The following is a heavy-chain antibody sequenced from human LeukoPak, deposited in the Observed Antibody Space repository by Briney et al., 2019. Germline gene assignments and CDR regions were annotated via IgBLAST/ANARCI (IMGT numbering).Heavy chain of an antibody. J-gene: IGHJ6*02. CDR3: ARALGARITGTTASVYGMDV. CDR1: GGSISSYY. Sequence: SETLSLTCTVSGGSISSYYWSWIRQPPGKGLEWIGYIYYSGSTNYNPSLKSRVTISVDTSKNQFSLKLSSVTAADTAVYYCARALGARITGTTASVYGMDVWGQGTTVTVSS. V-gene: IGHV4-59*01. CDR2: IYYSGST. D-gene: IGHD1-20*01.